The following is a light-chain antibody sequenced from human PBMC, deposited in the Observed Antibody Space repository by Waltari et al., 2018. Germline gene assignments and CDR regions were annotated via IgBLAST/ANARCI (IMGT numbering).Light chain of an antibody. J-gene: IGKJ5*01. CDR2: AAS. CDR3: QQANSFLPIT. V-gene: IGKV1-12*01. Sequence: DIQMTQSPSSVCASVGERVTITCRASQGSSSWLAWYQQKPGKAHKLLIYAASSLQSGVPSMFSGSGSGTDFTLTISSLHPEDFATYYGQQANSFLPITFGQGTRLEIK. CDR1: QGSSSW.